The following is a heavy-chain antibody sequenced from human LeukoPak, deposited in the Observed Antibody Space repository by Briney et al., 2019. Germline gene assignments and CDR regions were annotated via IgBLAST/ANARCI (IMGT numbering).Heavy chain of an antibody. CDR1: GFTFSSYA. Sequence: PGGSLRLSCAASGFTFSSYAMSWVRQAPGKGLEWGSAISGSGGSTYYADSVKGRFTISRDNSKNTLYLQMNSLRAEDTAVYYCAKSIVTMIVVPPVGYWGQGTLVTVSS. D-gene: IGHD3-22*01. J-gene: IGHJ4*02. CDR3: AKSIVTMIVVPPVGY. CDR2: ISGSGGST. V-gene: IGHV3-23*01.